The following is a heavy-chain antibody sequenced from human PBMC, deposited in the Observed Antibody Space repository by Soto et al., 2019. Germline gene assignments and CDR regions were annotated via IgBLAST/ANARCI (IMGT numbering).Heavy chain of an antibody. Sequence: DVQLVESGGGLVQPGRSLRLSCAASGLAFNDYAMHWVRQAPGKGLEWVAGISWHSANIAYADSVKGRFTISRDNAKNSLYLQMNSLRSEHTAFYYCAKDAVGTHYFYYMGVWGKGTAVTVSS. V-gene: IGHV3-9*01. CDR2: ISWHSANI. J-gene: IGHJ6*03. D-gene: IGHD6-13*01. CDR3: AKDAVGTHYFYYMGV. CDR1: GLAFNDYA.